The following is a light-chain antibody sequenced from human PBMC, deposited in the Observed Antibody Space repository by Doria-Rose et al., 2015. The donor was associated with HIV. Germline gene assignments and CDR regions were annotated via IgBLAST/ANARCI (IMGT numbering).Light chain of an antibody. V-gene: IGLV1-51*01. CDR2: DNN. Sequence: QPVLTQSPSVSAAPGQKVTISCSGSSSNIGKNHVSWYHQLPGTAPKLLIYDNNQRPSGIPARFSGSKSGTSATLGITGLQTGDEADYYCGTWDSSLSAVLFGGGTKLTVL. CDR1: SSNIGKNH. CDR3: GTWDSSLSAVL. J-gene: IGLJ2*01.